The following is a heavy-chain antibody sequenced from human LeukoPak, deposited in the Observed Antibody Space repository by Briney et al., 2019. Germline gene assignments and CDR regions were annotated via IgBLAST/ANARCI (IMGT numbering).Heavy chain of an antibody. D-gene: IGHD3-10*01. Sequence: GGSLRLSCAASGFSFTSYNFHWVRQAPGKGLQWLGFISYDGNIKYEDSVKGRFTISRDNSKNTLYLQMNSLRAEDTAVYYCAKSGVVWFGEFSPKRCYYMDVWGKGTTVTVSS. J-gene: IGHJ6*03. V-gene: IGHV3-30*18. CDR2: ISYDGNIK. CDR1: GFSFTSYN. CDR3: AKSGVVWFGEFSPKRCYYMDV.